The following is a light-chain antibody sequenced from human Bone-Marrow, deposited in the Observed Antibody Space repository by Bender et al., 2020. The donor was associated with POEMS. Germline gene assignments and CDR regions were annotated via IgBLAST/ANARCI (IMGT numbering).Light chain of an antibody. Sequence: QSALTQTASVSGSPGQSITVSCIGTRSDIGSSNYVSWYQQHPGRAPKLVIFDVIRRPSGVSTRFSGSKSGYTASLTISWLQAEDEANYYCSSYTSRRTLVFGGGTTVTVL. CDR1: RSDIGSSNY. J-gene: IGLJ3*02. CDR3: SSYTSRRTLV. V-gene: IGLV2-14*03. CDR2: DVI.